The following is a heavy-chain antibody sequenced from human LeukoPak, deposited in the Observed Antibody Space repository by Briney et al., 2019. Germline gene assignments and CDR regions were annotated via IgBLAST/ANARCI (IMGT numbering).Heavy chain of an antibody. CDR1: GFTFSSYS. D-gene: IGHD5-18*01. CDR3: ARGGLDTAMGYYYYDMDV. V-gene: IGHV3-48*01. J-gene: IGHJ6*02. Sequence: PGGSLRLSCAASGFTFSSYSMNWVRQALGKGLEWVSYISSSSSTIYYADSVKGRFTISRDNAKNSLYLQMNSLRAEDTAVYYCARGGLDTAMGYYYYDMDVWGQGTTVTVSS. CDR2: ISSSSSTI.